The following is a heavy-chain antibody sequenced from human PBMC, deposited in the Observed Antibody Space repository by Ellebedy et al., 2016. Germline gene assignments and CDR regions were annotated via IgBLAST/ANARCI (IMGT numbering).Heavy chain of an antibody. V-gene: IGHV1-2*02. CDR3: ARSLWLRPPASLDY. Sequence: ASVKVSXXASGGTFSSYAISWVRQAPGQGLEWMGWINPNSGGTNYAQKFQGRVTMTRDTSISTAYMELSRLRSDDTAVYYCARSLWLRPPASLDYWGQGTLVTVSS. CDR2: INPNSGGT. D-gene: IGHD5-12*01. CDR1: GGTFSSYA. J-gene: IGHJ4*02.